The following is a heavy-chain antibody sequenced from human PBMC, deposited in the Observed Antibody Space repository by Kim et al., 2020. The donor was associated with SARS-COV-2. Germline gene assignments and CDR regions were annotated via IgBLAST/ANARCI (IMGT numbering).Heavy chain of an antibody. V-gene: IGHV4-39*01. CDR2: FYYRGST. CDR3: ARVIRPGWYFYL. Sequence: SETLSLTCTVSGGSISDNNYYWGCIRQPPGKGLEWIGNFYYRGSTHYNPSLKSRVTISVDTSKNQLSLNLSSVTAADTAVYYCARVIRPGWYFYLWGRGTLVSVSS. CDR1: GGSISDNNYY. J-gene: IGHJ2*01. D-gene: IGHD3-16*02.